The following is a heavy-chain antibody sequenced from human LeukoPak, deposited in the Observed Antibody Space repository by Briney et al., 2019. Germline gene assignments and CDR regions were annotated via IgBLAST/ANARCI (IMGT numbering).Heavy chain of an antibody. D-gene: IGHD6-6*01. CDR3: ARGSSIAARDFDY. Sequence: SETLSLTCTVSGGSISSYYWSLIRQPPGKGLDLIGYIYYSWSTNYNPSLKSRVTISVDTSKNQFSLKLSSVTAADTAVYYCARGSSIAARDFDYWGQGTLVTVSS. CDR2: IYYSWST. CDR1: GGSISSYY. V-gene: IGHV4-59*01. J-gene: IGHJ4*02.